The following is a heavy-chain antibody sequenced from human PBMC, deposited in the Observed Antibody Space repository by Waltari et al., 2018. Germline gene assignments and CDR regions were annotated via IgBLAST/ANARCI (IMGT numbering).Heavy chain of an antibody. CDR2: INHSGST. D-gene: IGHD3-10*01. CDR1: GGSFSGSS. CDR3: ARADPYYSDAFDI. J-gene: IGHJ3*02. V-gene: IGHV4-34*01. Sequence: QVQLQQWGAGLLKPSETLSLTCAVYGGSFSGSSWSWIRQPPGKGLEWIGEINHSGSTNYNPSLKSRVTISVDTSKNQFSLKLSSVTAADTAVYYCARADPYYSDAFDIWGQGTMVTVSS.